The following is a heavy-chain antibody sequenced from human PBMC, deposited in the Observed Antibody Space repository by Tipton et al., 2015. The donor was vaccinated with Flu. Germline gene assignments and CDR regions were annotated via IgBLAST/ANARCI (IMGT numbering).Heavy chain of an antibody. J-gene: IGHJ5*02. CDR2: VSRSGST. CDR1: GDSISSDYH. V-gene: IGHV4-38-2*01. D-gene: IGHD4-11*01. CDR3: ARRDYTNYVSDPKSWFGP. Sequence: GLVKPSETLSLTCAVSGDSISSDYHWGWIRQFPGKGLEWIGTVSRSGSTIYNPSLESRVTISIDRSKNQFSLNLKSVTAADMAVYYCARRDYTNYVSDPKSWFGPWGQGTLVAVSS.